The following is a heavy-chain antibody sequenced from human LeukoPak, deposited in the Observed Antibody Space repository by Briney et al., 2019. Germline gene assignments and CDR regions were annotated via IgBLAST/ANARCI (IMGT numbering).Heavy chain of an antibody. D-gene: IGHD3-3*01. J-gene: IGHJ3*02. V-gene: IGHV3-23*01. CDR1: GFTFRSFA. CDR3: TKGSVLTIFGMAWHAFDI. Sequence: PDRSLRLSCAASGFTFRSFAVTWVRQAPGKGLEWVSVISGSGDSTYYADSVKGRFTISRDNSKNTLYLQMNSLRAEDTAIYYCTKGSVLTIFGMAWHAFDIWGQGTMVTVSS. CDR2: ISGSGDST.